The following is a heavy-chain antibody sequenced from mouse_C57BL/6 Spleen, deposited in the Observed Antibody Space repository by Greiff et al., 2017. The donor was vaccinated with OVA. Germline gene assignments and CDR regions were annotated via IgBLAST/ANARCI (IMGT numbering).Heavy chain of an antibody. CDR1: GYAFSSSW. V-gene: IGHV1-82*01. D-gene: IGHD2-4*01. CDR3: ARSEVIYYDYV. CDR2: IYPGDGDT. Sequence: QVQLQQSGPELVKPGASVKISCKASGYAFSSSWMNWVKQRPGKGLEWIGRIYPGDGDTNYNGKFKGKATLTADKSSSTAYMQLSSLTSEDSAVYFCARSEVIYYDYVWGQGTTLTVSS. J-gene: IGHJ2*01.